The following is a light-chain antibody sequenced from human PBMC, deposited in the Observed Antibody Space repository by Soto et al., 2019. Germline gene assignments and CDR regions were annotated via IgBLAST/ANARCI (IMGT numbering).Light chain of an antibody. Sequence: EVVLTQSPATLSLSPGERATLSCRASQSVDSSLAWYQQKLGQAPRLLIYDASNRATGIPGRFSGSGSGTDFTRTSRGLVPEDFAVYYWQQRGAFGQGTKVEIK. V-gene: IGKV3-11*01. CDR2: DAS. CDR1: QSVDSS. J-gene: IGKJ2*01. CDR3: QQRGA.